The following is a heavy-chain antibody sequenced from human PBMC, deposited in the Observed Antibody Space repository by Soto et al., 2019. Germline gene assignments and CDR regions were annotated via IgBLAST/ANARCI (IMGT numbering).Heavy chain of an antibody. V-gene: IGHV3-23*01. CDR1: GLTFSRYS. Sequence: EVQLLDSGGGLVQPGGSLRLSCVVSGLTFSRYSMTWVRQAPGTGLEWVSQISGSGVTTYYADSVKGRFTISSDNSEKTLYLQMDSLRAEDTAIYYCVNTSPDYYVSEYWGQGVLVSVSS. CDR3: VNTSPDYYVSEY. J-gene: IGHJ4*02. D-gene: IGHD3-10*02. CDR2: ISGSGVTT.